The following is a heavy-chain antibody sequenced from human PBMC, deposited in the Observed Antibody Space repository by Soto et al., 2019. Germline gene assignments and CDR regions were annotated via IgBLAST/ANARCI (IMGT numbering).Heavy chain of an antibody. CDR2: IYYSGGT. Sequence: QVQLQESGPGLVKPSQTLSLTCTVSGGSISSGGYYWSWIRQHPGKGMEWIGYIYYSGGTYYNPSINGIGTISADTSNTRSGLKLSSVTAADTAVYYCARDWAGGWYFDYWGQGTLVTVSS. CDR3: ARDWAGGWYFDY. J-gene: IGHJ4*02. D-gene: IGHD6-19*01. CDR1: GGSISSGGYY. V-gene: IGHV4-31*01.